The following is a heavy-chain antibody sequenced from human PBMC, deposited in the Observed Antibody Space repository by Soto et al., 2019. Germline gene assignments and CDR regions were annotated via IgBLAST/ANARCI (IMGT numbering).Heavy chain of an antibody. CDR3: ARAGEIPSYYYGMDV. CDR2: ISGYNGNT. J-gene: IGHJ6*01. Sequence: QVQLVQSGGEVKKPGALVKVSCKASGYTFTSSGFSWVRQAPGQGLEWMGWISGYNGNTKYEQKFLDRVTMTTDTSTNTGYMELRSLTSDDTAVYYCARAGEIPSYYYGMDVW. V-gene: IGHV1-18*01. CDR1: GYTFTSSG. D-gene: IGHD3-10*01.